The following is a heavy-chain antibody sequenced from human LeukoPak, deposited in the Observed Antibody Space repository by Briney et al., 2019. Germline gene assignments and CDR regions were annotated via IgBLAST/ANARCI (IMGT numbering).Heavy chain of an antibody. Sequence: ASVKVSCKASGYTFTSYYMHWVRQARGQGLEWMGIINPSGGSTSYAQKFQGRVTMTRDTSTSTVYMELSSLRSEDTAVYYCLVFLLVRGVIIIDYSGQGTLVTVSS. V-gene: IGHV1-46*01. D-gene: IGHD3-10*02. CDR1: GYTFTSYY. CDR2: INPSGGST. J-gene: IGHJ4*02. CDR3: LVFLLVRGVIIIDY.